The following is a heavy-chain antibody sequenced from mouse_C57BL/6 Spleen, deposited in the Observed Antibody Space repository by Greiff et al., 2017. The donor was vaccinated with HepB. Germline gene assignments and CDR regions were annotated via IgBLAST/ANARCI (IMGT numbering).Heavy chain of an antibody. CDR2: IDPSDSYT. D-gene: IGHD3-2*02. CDR1: GYTFTSYW. CDR3: ARGDSSGYEAMDY. J-gene: IGHJ4*01. V-gene: IGHV1-50*01. Sequence: QVQLQQPGAELVKPGASVKLSCKASGYTFTSYWMQWVKQRPGQGLEWIGEIDPSDSYTNYNQKFKGKATLTVDTSSSTAYRQLSSLTSEDSAVYYCARGDSSGYEAMDYWGQGTSVTVSS.